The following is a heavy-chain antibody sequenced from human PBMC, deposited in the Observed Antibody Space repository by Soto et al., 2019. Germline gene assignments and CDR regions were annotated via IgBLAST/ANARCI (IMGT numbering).Heavy chain of an antibody. Sequence: GGSLRLSCAASGFTFSSYAMNWVRQAPGKGLEWVSTVSRSGANTYYADSLKGRFTISRDNSKNTLYLQMNSLRAEDTAIYYCAKDPLFILNDEVSHYYFLYFWRKRTTVTVS. D-gene: IGHD1-1*01. CDR3: AKDPLFILNDEVSHYYFLYF. CDR1: GFTFSSYA. J-gene: IGHJ6*03. CDR2: VSRSGANT. V-gene: IGHV3-23*01.